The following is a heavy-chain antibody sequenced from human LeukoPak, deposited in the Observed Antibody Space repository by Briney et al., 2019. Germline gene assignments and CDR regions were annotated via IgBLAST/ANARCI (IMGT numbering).Heavy chain of an antibody. J-gene: IGHJ4*02. CDR1: GFTFSSYE. D-gene: IGHD3-22*01. V-gene: IGHV3-48*03. CDR3: ARDNYDSSGYYFD. Sequence: GGSLRLSCAASGFTFSSYEMNWVREATGEGREWFLYISSSGSTTHYADTVKGRFNNSRDNAKKPLYLQMSRLRAEERAVYYCARDNYDSSGYYFDWGQGTLVTVSS. CDR2: ISSSGSTT.